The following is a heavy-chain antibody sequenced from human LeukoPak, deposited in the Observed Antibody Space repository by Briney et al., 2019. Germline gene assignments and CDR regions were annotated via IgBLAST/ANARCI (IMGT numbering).Heavy chain of an antibody. Sequence: ASVKVSCKASGGTFSSYAISWVRQAPGQGLEWMGGIIPIFGTANYAQKFQGRVTITADESTSTAYMELSSLRSEDTAVYYCARAVLYSSSWSPIDYWGQGTLVTVSS. CDR3: ARAVLYSSSWSPIDY. D-gene: IGHD6-13*01. CDR2: IIPIFGTA. CDR1: GGTFSSYA. J-gene: IGHJ4*02. V-gene: IGHV1-69*13.